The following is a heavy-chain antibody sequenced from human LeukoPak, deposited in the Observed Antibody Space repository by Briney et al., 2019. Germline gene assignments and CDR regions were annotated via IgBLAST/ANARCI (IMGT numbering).Heavy chain of an antibody. CDR1: GGSIGSGSYY. D-gene: IGHD2-2*01. Sequence: SETLSLTCTVSGGSIGSGSYYWSWIRQPPGKGLEWIGYIYYSGSTNYNPSLKSRVTISVDTSKNQFSLKLSSVTAADTAVYYCARDNSRDIVVVQGFDPWGQGTLVTVSS. J-gene: IGHJ5*02. V-gene: IGHV4-61*01. CDR3: ARDNSRDIVVVQGFDP. CDR2: IYYSGST.